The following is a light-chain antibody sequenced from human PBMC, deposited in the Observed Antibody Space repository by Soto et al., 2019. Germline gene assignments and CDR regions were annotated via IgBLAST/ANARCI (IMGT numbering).Light chain of an antibody. V-gene: IGKV1-5*03. CDR3: QQYDGNWWT. Sequence: DIQMTQSPSTLSASVGDRVIITSRASQSITTWLAWYQQKPGKAPKLLIYKASTLESGVPSRFSGSGSGTEFTLTISSLQPDDFATYYCQQYDGNWWTFGQGTKVEIK. CDR2: KAS. J-gene: IGKJ1*01. CDR1: QSITTW.